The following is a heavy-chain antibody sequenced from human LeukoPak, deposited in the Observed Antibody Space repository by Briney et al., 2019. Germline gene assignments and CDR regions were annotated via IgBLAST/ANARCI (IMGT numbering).Heavy chain of an antibody. CDR1: GYTFTGYY. V-gene: IGHV1-2*02. J-gene: IGHJ3*02. Sequence: ASVKVSCKASGYTFTGYYMHWVRQAPGQGLEWMGWINPNSGGTNYAQKFQGRVTMTRDTSISTAYMELSSLRSEDTAVYYCARDFWGESGYPDVFDIWGQGTMVTVSS. CDR2: INPNSGGT. D-gene: IGHD3-3*01. CDR3: ARDFWGESGYPDVFDI.